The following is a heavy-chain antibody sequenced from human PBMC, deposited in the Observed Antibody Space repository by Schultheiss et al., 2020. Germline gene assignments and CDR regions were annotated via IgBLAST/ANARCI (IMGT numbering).Heavy chain of an antibody. CDR1: GGSISSYY. CDR2: IYTSGST. CDR3: ARSMIVVIGGMDV. V-gene: IGHV4-4*07. Sequence: SQTLSLTCTVSGGSISSYYWSWIRQPSGKGLEWIGRIYTSGSTDYNPSLESRVTISVDTSKNQFSLKLSSVTAADTAVYYCARSMIVVIGGMDVWGQGTTVTVSS. D-gene: IGHD3-22*01. J-gene: IGHJ6*02.